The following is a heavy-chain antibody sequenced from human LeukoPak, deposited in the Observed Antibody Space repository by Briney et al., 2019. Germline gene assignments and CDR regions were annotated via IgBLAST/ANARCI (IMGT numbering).Heavy chain of an antibody. D-gene: IGHD2-2*01. J-gene: IGHJ3*02. CDR3: ARGRGYCSSTTCYEAFDI. V-gene: IGHV3-66*02. CDR2: ICSGGST. Sequence: GGSLRLSCAASGFTVSSNYMSWVRQAPGKGLEWVSFICSGGSTYYADSVKGRFTVSRDHPKGTLYLQMNSLRAQDTAVYYCARGRGYCSSTTCYEAFDIWGQGTMVTVSS. CDR1: GFTVSSNY.